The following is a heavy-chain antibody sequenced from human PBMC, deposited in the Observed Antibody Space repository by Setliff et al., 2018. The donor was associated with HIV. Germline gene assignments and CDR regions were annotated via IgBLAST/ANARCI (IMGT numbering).Heavy chain of an antibody. J-gene: IGHJ3*02. D-gene: IGHD3-16*01. V-gene: IGHV4-4*09. CDR2: IYTSGST. Sequence: KASETLSLTCTVSGGSISSYYWSWIRQPPGKGLEWIGYIYTSGSTNYNPSLKSRVTISVDTSKNQFSLKLSPVTAADTAVYYCARHGAWDAFDIWGQGTMVTVSS. CDR1: GGSISSYY. CDR3: ARHGAWDAFDI.